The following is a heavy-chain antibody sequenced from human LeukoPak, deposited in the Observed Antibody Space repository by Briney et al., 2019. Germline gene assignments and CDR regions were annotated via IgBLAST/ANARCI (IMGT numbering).Heavy chain of an antibody. J-gene: IGHJ4*02. CDR1: GLTFSDNQ. CDR2: ISSGGTTI. CDR3: AVVRGIMGY. Sequence: GGSLRLSCAVSGLTFSDNQMAWVRQAPGKGLEWVSHISSGGTTIYYVDSVKGRFTISRDDAKRSVYLQMNSLRAEDTALYYCAVVRGIMGYWGQGTLVTVSS. V-gene: IGHV3-11*01. D-gene: IGHD3-10*01.